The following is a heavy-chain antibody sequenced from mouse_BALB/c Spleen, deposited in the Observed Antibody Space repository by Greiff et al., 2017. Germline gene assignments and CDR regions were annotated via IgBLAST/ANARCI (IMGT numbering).Heavy chain of an antibody. CDR3: ARVGRFAY. D-gene: IGHD2-14*01. V-gene: IGHV2-9*02. Sequence: QVQLKESGPGLVAPSQSLSITCTVSGFSLTSYGVHWVRQPPGKGLEWLGVIWAGGSTNYNSALMSRLSISKDNSKSQVFLKMNSLQTDDTAMYYCARVGRFAYWGQGTLVTVSA. CDR1: GFSLTSYG. CDR2: IWAGGST. J-gene: IGHJ3*01.